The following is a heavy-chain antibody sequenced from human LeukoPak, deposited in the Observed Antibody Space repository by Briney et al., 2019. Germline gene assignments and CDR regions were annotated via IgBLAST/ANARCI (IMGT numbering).Heavy chain of an antibody. J-gene: IGHJ4*02. V-gene: IGHV3-23*01. CDR1: GFTFSSYA. CDR3: AEAVNPRVVIIAFDY. Sequence: GGSLRLSCAASGFTFSSYAMSWVRQAPGKGLEWVSAISGSGGSTYYADSVKGRFTISRDNSKNTLYLQMNSLRAEDTAVYYCAEAVNPRVVIIAFDYWGQGTLVTVSS. CDR2: ISGSGGST. D-gene: IGHD3-3*01.